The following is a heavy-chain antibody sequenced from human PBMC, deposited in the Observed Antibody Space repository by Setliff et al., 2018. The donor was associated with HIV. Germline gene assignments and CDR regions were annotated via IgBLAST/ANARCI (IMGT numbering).Heavy chain of an antibody. J-gene: IGHJ6*02. V-gene: IGHV3-48*01. CDR1: GLSLSSYS. CDR3: ARPTNIDTLYYGSQSFYMYYYGMDV. D-gene: IGHD3-10*01. Sequence: GGSLRLSCVASGLSLSSYSMNWVRQAPGKGLEWIAYITSSRSNSIHYADSMKGRFTISRDNAKNSLYLQMNSLRAEDTAVYFCARPTNIDTLYYGSQSFYMYYYGMDVWGQGTTVTVSS. CDR2: ITSSRSNSI.